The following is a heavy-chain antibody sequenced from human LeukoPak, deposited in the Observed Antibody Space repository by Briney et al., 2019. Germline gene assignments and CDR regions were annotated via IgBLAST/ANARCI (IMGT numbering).Heavy chain of an antibody. J-gene: IGHJ4*02. CDR2: IGGSGGTTT. CDR3: ARDADWGRYDC. Sequence: GGSLRLSCVASGFTFSSYEMNWVRQAPGKGLEWVSGIGGSGGTTTYYADSVKGRFTISRDNSKNTLYLQMNSLRADDTAVFYCARDADWGRYDCWGQGTLVTVSS. D-gene: IGHD7-27*01. CDR1: GFTFSSYE. V-gene: IGHV3-23*01.